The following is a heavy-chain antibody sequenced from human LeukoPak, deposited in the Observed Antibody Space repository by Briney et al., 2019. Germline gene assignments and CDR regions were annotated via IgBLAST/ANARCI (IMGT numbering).Heavy chain of an antibody. Sequence: GASVKVSCKASGYTFTGYYMHWVRQAPGQGLEWMGRINPNSGGTNYAQKFQGRVTMTRDTSISTAYMELSRLRSDDTAVYCCARDIEYSSSSDYWGQGTLVTVSS. J-gene: IGHJ4*02. CDR1: GYTFTGYY. V-gene: IGHV1-2*06. CDR2: INPNSGGT. CDR3: ARDIEYSSSSDY. D-gene: IGHD6-6*01.